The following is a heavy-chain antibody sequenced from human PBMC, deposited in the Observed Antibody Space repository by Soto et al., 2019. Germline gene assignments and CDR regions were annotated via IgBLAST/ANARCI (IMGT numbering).Heavy chain of an antibody. J-gene: IGHJ4*02. CDR1: GGSISSGDYY. Sequence: LSLTCTVSGGSISSGDYYWSWIRQPPGKGLEWVGYIYYSGSTYYNPSLKSRVTISVDTSKNQFSLKLSSVTAADTAVYYCARAVYDNVWGTYEDYWGQGTPVTVSS. V-gene: IGHV4-30-4*01. D-gene: IGHD3-16*01. CDR2: IYYSGST. CDR3: ARAVYDNVWGTYEDY.